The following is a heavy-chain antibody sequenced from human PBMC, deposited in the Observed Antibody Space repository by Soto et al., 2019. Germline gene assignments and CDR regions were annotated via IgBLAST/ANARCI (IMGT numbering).Heavy chain of an antibody. CDR2: INPSGGST. V-gene: IGHV1-46*01. D-gene: IGHD4-17*01. CDR3: ARMLMPLSEANDYGDLTWFDP. Sequence: QVQLVQSGAEVKKPGASVKVSCKASGYTFTSYYMHWVRQAPGQGLEWMGIINPSGGSTSYAQKFQGRVTMTRDTSTSTVYMELSCLRSEDTAVYYCARMLMPLSEANDYGDLTWFDPWGQGTLVTVSS. J-gene: IGHJ5*02. CDR1: GYTFTSYY.